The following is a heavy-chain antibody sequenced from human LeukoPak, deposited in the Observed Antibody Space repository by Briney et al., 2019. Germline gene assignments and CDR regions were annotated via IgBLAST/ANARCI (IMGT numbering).Heavy chain of an antibody. CDR2: INSDGSST. J-gene: IGHJ4*02. CDR3: ARGDYVWGSYRPFDY. CDR1: GFTFSSYW. D-gene: IGHD3-16*02. Sequence: GGSLRLSCAASGFTFSSYWMQWLRQAPGKGLVWVSRINSDGSSTSYADSVNGRFTISSDNAENTLYLQMNSLRAEDTAVYYCARGDYVWGSYRPFDYWGQGTLVTVSS. V-gene: IGHV3-74*01.